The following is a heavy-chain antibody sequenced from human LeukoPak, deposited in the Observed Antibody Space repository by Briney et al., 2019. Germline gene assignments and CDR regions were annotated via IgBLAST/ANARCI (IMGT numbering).Heavy chain of an antibody. J-gene: IGHJ4*02. V-gene: IGHV3-30*02. CDR2: IRYDGSNK. D-gene: IGHD3-22*01. CDR3: AKDLREGYYDSSGTFDY. CDR1: GFTFSSYG. Sequence: GGSLRLSCAASGFTFSSYGMHWVRQAPGKGLEWVAFIRYDGSNKYYAESVKGRLTIPRDNSKNTLYLQMNSLRAEDTAVYYCAKDLREGYYDSSGTFDYWGQGTLVTVSS.